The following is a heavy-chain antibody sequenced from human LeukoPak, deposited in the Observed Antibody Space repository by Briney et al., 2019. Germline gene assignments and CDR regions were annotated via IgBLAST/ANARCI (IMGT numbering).Heavy chain of an antibody. V-gene: IGHV4-59*11. D-gene: IGHD3-10*01. CDR3: ARFGTFGENWFDP. Sequence: SETLSLTCTVPGGFISTHYWSWIRQPPGKGLEWIGYLHSDGSTNYNPSLKSRVTTSVETSKNQFSLKLYSVTAADTAVYYCARFGTFGENWFDPWGQGTLVTVSS. CDR1: GGFISTHY. J-gene: IGHJ5*02. CDR2: LHSDGST.